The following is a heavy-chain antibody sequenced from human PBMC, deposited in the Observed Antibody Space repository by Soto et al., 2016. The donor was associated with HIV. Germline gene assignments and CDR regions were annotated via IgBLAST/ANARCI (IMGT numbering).Heavy chain of an antibody. CDR1: GFTVSDNX. V-gene: IGHV3-66*01. D-gene: IGHD2-15*01. Sequence: EVQLVESGGALVQPGESLRLSCAASGFTVSDNXMMWVRHAPERGLEWVSLIYTAGNTYYADSLKGRFTISRDNSRNILYLQMNSLTVEDTALYYCAGGGLGGDYWGQGTLVTVSS. CDR3: AGGGLGGDY. J-gene: IGHJ4*02. CDR2: IYTAGNT.